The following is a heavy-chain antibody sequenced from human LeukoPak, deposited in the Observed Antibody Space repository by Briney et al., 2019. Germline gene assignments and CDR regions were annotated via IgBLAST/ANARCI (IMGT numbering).Heavy chain of an antibody. V-gene: IGHV3-73*01. CDR2: IRSKTNSFAT. CDR3: ARHKDPDYGDRKLFDY. Sequence: GGSLKLSCAASGFTLSDSAMHWVRQASGKGLEWVGRIRSKTNSFATEYAASVKGRLTISRDDSKNTVYLQLNSLKTEDTATYFCARHKDPDYGDRKLFDYWGLGTLVTVSS. CDR1: GFTLSDSA. D-gene: IGHD4/OR15-4a*01. J-gene: IGHJ4*02.